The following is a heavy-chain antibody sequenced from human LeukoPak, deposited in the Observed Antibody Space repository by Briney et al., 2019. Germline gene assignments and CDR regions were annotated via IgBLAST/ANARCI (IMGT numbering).Heavy chain of an antibody. CDR2: IIPIFETT. V-gene: IGHV1-69*13. Sequence: ASVKVSCKASGGSFSTNAISWVRQAPGQGLEWMGGIIPIFETTNYAQKFQGRVTITADESTSTVYMELSSLRSEDTAVYYCAREGGFPVATLDYWGQGTLVTVSS. CDR1: GGSFSTNA. D-gene: IGHD5-12*01. CDR3: AREGGFPVATLDY. J-gene: IGHJ4*02.